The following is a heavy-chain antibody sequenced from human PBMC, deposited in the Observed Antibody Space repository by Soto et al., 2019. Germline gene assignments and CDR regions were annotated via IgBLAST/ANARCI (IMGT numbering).Heavy chain of an antibody. V-gene: IGHV1-69*13. D-gene: IGHD6-6*01. CDR3: AREVVETSSLWLDT. CDR2: IIPIFGTA. J-gene: IGHJ5*02. CDR1: GGTFSSYA. Sequence: GASVKVSCKASGGTFSSYAISWGRQAPGQGLEWMGGIIPIFGTANYAQKFQGRVTITADESTSTAYMELSSLRSEDTAVYYCAREVVETSSLWLDTWGQGTLVTVSS.